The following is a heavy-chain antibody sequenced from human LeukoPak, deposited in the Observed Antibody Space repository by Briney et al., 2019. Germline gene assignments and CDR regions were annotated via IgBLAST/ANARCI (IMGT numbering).Heavy chain of an antibody. V-gene: IGHV3-53*01. J-gene: IGHJ4*02. CDR3: ARDPSRVAVAGNYFDY. D-gene: IGHD6-19*01. CDR1: GFTVSSNY. Sequence: PGGSLRLSCAASGFTVSSNYMSWVRQPPGKGLEWVSVIYSGGSTYYADSVKGRFTISRDNSKNTLYLQMNSLRAEDTAVYYCARDPSRVAVAGNYFDYWGQGTLVTVSS. CDR2: IYSGGST.